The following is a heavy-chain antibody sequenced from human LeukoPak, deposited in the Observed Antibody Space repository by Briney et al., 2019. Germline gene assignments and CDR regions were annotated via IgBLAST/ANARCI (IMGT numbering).Heavy chain of an antibody. J-gene: IGHJ4*02. V-gene: IGHV1-8*03. CDR2: MNPNSGNT. CDR3: ARDDFWSGTTD. Sequence: VASVKVSCKASGYTFTSYDINWVRQATGQGREWMGWMNPNSGNTGYAQKFQGRVTITRNTSISTAYMELSSLRSEDTAVYYCARDDFWSGTTDWGQGTLVTVSS. D-gene: IGHD3-3*01. CDR1: GYTFTSYD.